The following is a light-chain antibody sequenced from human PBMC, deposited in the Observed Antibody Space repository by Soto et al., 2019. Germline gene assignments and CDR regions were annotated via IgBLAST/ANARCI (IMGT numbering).Light chain of an antibody. Sequence: IRMTQSASTLSASVGDRVTITCRASQNINSWLAWYQQKPGKAPSLLIYDASTLRSGVPSRFSGSGSGTDFTLTISSLQPEDFATYYCLQDYNYPWTFGQGTKVDIK. J-gene: IGKJ1*01. CDR2: DAS. V-gene: IGKV1-5*01. CDR1: QNINSW. CDR3: LQDYNYPWT.